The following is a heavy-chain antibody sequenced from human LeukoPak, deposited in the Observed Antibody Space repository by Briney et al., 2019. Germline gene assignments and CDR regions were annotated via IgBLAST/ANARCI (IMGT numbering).Heavy chain of an antibody. J-gene: IGHJ6*03. CDR1: GFTFSSYW. CDR3: ASGLEYSSSWGYYMDV. Sequence: GGSLRLSCAASGFTFSSYWMSWVRQAPGKGLEWVANIKQDGSEKYYVDSVKGRFTISRDNAKNSLYLQMNSLRAEDTAVYYCASGLEYSSSWGYYMDVWGKGTRVTVSS. CDR2: IKQDGSEK. V-gene: IGHV3-7*01. D-gene: IGHD6-6*01.